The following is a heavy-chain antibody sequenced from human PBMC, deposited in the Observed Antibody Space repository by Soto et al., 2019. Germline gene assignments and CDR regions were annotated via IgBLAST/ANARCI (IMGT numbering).Heavy chain of an antibody. CDR1: GFTFSSYA. V-gene: IGHV3-23*01. CDR2: ISGSGGST. D-gene: IGHD3-3*01. J-gene: IGHJ3*02. Sequence: EVQLLESGGGLVQPGGSLRLSCAASGFTFSSYAMSWVRQAPGKGLEWVSAISGSGGSTYYADSVKGRFTISRDNSKNTLYLQMNRRRAEDTAVYYCAKDRGYYDFWSGSAFDIWGQGTMVTVSS. CDR3: AKDRGYYDFWSGSAFDI.